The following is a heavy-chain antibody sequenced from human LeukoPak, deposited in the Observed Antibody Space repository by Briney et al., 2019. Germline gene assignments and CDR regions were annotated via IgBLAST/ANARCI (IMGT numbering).Heavy chain of an antibody. V-gene: IGHV4-39*01. CDR1: GGSISSSSYY. D-gene: IGHD5-18*01. J-gene: IGHJ4*02. CDR3: ARFVDTAMVFDY. CDR2: IYYSGST. Sequence: KPSETLSLTCTVSGGSISSSSYYWGWIRQPPGKGLEWIGSIYYSGSTYYNPSLKSRVTISVDTSRNQFSLKLSSVTAADTAVYYCARFVDTAMVFDYWGQGTLVIVPS.